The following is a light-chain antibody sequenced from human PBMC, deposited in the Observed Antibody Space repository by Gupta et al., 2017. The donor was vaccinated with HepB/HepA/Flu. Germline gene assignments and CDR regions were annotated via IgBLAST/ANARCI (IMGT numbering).Light chain of an antibody. CDR2: KAS. Sequence: DIQMTQAASTLSASIADRVTITCRDSQSISTWLAWYQQKPGKAPKLLIYKASNLESGVPSRFSGSGFGTEFTLTISSLQPDDFATYHCQQYSTYSRSFGQGTKLEIK. V-gene: IGKV1-5*03. J-gene: IGKJ2*03. CDR1: QSISTW. CDR3: QQYSTYSRS.